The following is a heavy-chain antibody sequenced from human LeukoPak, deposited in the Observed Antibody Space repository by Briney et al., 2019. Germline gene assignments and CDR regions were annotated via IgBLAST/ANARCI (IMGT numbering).Heavy chain of an antibody. CDR3: ARGTYYGSGPLGYYYYMDV. CDR1: GGSISSSNW. J-gene: IGHJ6*03. CDR2: IYHSGST. V-gene: IGHV4-4*02. D-gene: IGHD3-10*01. Sequence: SETLSLTCAVSGGSISSSNWWSWVRQPPGKGLEWIGEIYHSGSTNYNPSLKSRVTISVDKSKNQFSLKPSSVTAADTAVYYCARGTYYGSGPLGYYYYMDVWGKGTTVTVSS.